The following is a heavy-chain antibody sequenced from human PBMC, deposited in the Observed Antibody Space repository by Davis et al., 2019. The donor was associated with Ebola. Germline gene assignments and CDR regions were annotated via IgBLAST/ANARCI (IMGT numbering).Heavy chain of an antibody. V-gene: IGHV3-33*08. CDR2: IWYDGSNK. D-gene: IGHD3-22*01. J-gene: IGHJ4*02. Sequence: GESLKISCAASGFTFSSYGMHWVRQAPGKGLEWVAVIWYDGSNKYYADSVKGRFTISRDNSKNTLYLQMNSLRAEDTAVYYCARDAADYYDSSGYYYAVNLGYFDYWGQGTLVTVSS. CDR1: GFTFSSYG. CDR3: ARDAADYYDSSGYYYAVNLGYFDY.